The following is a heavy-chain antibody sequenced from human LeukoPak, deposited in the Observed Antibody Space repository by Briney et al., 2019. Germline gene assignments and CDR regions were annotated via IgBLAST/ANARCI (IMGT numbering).Heavy chain of an antibody. CDR3: AREGIYCSSTSCYFDY. V-gene: IGHV3-21*01. J-gene: IGHJ4*02. CDR2: IISSTSYI. Sequence: GGSLRLSCAASGFTFSSYSMNWVRQAPGKGLEWVSSIISSTSYIYYADSVKGRFTISRDNAKNSLYLQMNSMRAEDTAVYYCAREGIYCSSTSCYFDYWGQGTLVTVSS. CDR1: GFTFSSYS. D-gene: IGHD2-2*01.